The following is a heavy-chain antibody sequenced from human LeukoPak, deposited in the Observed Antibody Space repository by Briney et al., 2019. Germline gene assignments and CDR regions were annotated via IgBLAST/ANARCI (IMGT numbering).Heavy chain of an antibody. V-gene: IGHV1-46*01. CDR3: AREKVATTTSGSDAFDI. CDR1: GYTFTSYY. CDR2: INPSGGST. Sequence: ASVEVSCKASGYTFTSYYMHWVRQAPGQGLEWMGIINPSGGSTSYAQKFQGRVTMTRDTSTSTVYMELSSLRSEDTAVYYCAREKVATTTSGSDAFDIWGQGTMVTVSS. J-gene: IGHJ3*02. D-gene: IGHD5-12*01.